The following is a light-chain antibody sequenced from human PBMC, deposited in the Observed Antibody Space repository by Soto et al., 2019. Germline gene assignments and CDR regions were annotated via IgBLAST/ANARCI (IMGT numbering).Light chain of an antibody. CDR3: QSYDSSLSGSV. J-gene: IGLJ2*01. CDR1: SSNIGAGYD. Sequence: HSVVTQPPSVSGAPGQRVTISCTGSSSNIGAGYDVHWYQQLPGTAPKLLIYGNNNRPSGVPDRFSGSKSGTSASLAITGLQAEDEADYYCQSYDSSLSGSVFGGGTKLTVL. V-gene: IGLV1-40*01. CDR2: GNN.